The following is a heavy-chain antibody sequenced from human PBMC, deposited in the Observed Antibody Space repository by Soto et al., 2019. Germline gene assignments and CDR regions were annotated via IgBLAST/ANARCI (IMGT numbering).Heavy chain of an antibody. CDR3: ARGAMANFGY. CDR2: LIAMLGTP. D-gene: IGHD5-18*01. Sequence: SVKVSCKGSGGAFCSHRIAWVRQAPGQGLEWMGGLIAMLGTPTYARKVQGRATITADESLTSSYLELRSLRSEDTAVYFCARGAMANFGYWRQGTVVTVSS. J-gene: IGHJ4*02. CDR1: GGAFCSHR. V-gene: IGHV1-69*13.